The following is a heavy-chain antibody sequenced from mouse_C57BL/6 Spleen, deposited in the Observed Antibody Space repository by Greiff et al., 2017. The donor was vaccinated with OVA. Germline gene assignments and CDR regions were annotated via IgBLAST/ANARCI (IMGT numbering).Heavy chain of an antibody. Sequence: VKLQESGAELVRPGTSVKMSCKASGYTFTNYWIGWAKQRPGHGLEWIGDIYPGGGYTNYNEKFKGKATLTADKSSSTAYMQFSSLTSEDSAIYYCARSYYYGSSRDYAMDYWGQGTSVTVSS. CDR1: GYTFTNYW. V-gene: IGHV1-63*01. CDR2: IYPGGGYT. CDR3: ARSYYYGSSRDYAMDY. J-gene: IGHJ4*01. D-gene: IGHD1-1*01.